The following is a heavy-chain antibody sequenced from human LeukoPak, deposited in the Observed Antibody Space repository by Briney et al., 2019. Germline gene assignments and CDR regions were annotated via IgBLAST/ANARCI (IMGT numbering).Heavy chain of an antibody. CDR3: ARDMLTSSVDY. Sequence: SETLSLTCTVSGGSISSDYWSWIRQPPEKGLEWIGYTHYSGTTNYNPSLKSRVSISIDTSKSQFSLKLSSVTAADTAVYYCARDMLTSSVDYWGQGTLVTVSS. V-gene: IGHV4-59*01. J-gene: IGHJ4*02. CDR2: THYSGTT. D-gene: IGHD2-2*01. CDR1: GGSISSDY.